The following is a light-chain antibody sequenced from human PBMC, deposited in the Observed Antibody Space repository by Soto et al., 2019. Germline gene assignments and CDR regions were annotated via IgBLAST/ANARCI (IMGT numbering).Light chain of an antibody. Sequence: DIVMTQSPLSLPVTPGEPASISCRSSQSLPHSNGYNYLHWYLQKPGQSPQLLIYLGSNRASGVPDRFSGSGSGTDFTLKISRVEAEDVGVYYCMQALQTPSTFGQGTKVDIK. V-gene: IGKV2-28*01. J-gene: IGKJ1*01. CDR2: LGS. CDR3: MQALQTPST. CDR1: QSLPHSNGYNY.